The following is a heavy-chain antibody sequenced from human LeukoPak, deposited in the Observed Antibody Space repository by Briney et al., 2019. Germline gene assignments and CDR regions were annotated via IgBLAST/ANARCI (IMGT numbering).Heavy chain of an antibody. CDR2: ISGSGGST. Sequence: GGSLRLSCAASGFTFSSYAMSWVRQAPGKGLEWVSAISGSGGSTYYADSVKGRFTISRDNSKNTLYLQMNSLRAEDTAVHYCAKDQSGVSTVTTFDYWGQGTLVTVSS. J-gene: IGHJ4*02. CDR3: AKDQSGVSTVTTFDY. D-gene: IGHD4-17*01. CDR1: GFTFSSYA. V-gene: IGHV3-23*01.